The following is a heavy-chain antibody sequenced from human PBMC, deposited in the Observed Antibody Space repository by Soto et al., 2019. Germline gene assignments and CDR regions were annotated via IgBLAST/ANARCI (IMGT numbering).Heavy chain of an antibody. V-gene: IGHV1-24*01. Sequence: GASVKVSCKVSGYTLTELSMHWVLQAPGKGLEWMGGFDPEDGETIYAQKFQGRVTMTEDTSTDTAYMELSSLRSEDTAVYYCATEGPSGSSGWYAEFDYWGQGTLVTVSS. D-gene: IGHD6-19*01. CDR3: ATEGPSGSSGWYAEFDY. J-gene: IGHJ4*02. CDR2: FDPEDGET. CDR1: GYTLTELS.